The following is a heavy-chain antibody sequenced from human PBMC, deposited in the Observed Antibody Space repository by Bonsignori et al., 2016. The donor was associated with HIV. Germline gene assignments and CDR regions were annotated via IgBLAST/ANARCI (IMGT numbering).Heavy chain of an antibody. Sequence: SVKVSCKASGGTFSSYAISWVRQAPGQGLEWMGGIIPILGIANYAQKFQGRVTITADESTSTAYMELSSLRSEDTAVYYCARSNVFEGGGDCCYFDYWGQGTLVTVSS. V-gene: IGHV1-69*10. CDR1: GGTFSSYA. J-gene: IGHJ4*02. CDR3: ARSNVFEGGGDCCYFDY. D-gene: IGHD2-21*01. CDR2: IIPILGIA.